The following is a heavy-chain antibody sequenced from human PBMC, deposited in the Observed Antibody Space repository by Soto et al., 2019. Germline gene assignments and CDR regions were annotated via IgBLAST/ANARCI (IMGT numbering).Heavy chain of an antibody. J-gene: IGHJ6*02. CDR1: GFTFSSYG. Sequence: GGSLRLSCAASGFTFSSYGMHCVRQAPGKGLEWVAVISYDGSNKYYADSVKGRFTISRDNSKNTLYLQMNSLRAEDTAVYYCAKELGFTIFGVVLGSYYYGMDVWGQGTTVTVSS. V-gene: IGHV3-30*18. D-gene: IGHD3-3*01. CDR3: AKELGFTIFGVVLGSYYYGMDV. CDR2: ISYDGSNK.